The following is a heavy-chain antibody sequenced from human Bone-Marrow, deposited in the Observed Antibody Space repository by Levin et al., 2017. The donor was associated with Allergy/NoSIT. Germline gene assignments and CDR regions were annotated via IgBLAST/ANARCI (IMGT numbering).Heavy chain of an antibody. Sequence: GGSLRLSCKGSGYSFSTYWIGGVRQVPGYGLEWMGIIYPDDADTRYSPPLQGEVTFSVDKSSNSAYLNWSSLKSSYSGIYYCARTHGDYWGQGSLVAVSS. CDR3: ARTHGDY. J-gene: IGHJ4*02. V-gene: IGHV5-51*01. CDR2: IYPDDADT. CDR1: GYSFSTYW.